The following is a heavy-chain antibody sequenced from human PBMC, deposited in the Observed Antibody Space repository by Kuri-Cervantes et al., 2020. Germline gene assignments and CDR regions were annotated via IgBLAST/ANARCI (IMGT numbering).Heavy chain of an antibody. J-gene: IGHJ6*03. D-gene: IGHD2-15*01. CDR2: MNPNSGNT. Sequence: ASVKVSCKVSGYTFTSYDINWVRQATGQGLEWMGWMNPNSGNTGYAQKFQGRVTMTRNTSISTAYMELSSLRSEDTAVYYCARSPDCSGGSCYSDYYYYYYMDVWGKGTTVTVSS. V-gene: IGHV1-8*01. CDR1: GYTFTSYD. CDR3: ARSPDCSGGSCYSDYYYYYYMDV.